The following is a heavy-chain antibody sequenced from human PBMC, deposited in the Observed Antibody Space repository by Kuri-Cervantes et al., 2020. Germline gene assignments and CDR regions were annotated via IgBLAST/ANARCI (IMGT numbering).Heavy chain of an antibody. CDR3: ARDSAYYDSSGYYYYGMDV. J-gene: IGHJ6*02. D-gene: IGHD3-22*01. Sequence: ASVKVSCKASGYTFTGYYMHWVRQAPGQGLEWMGWINPNSGGTNYAQKFQGRVTMTRDTSISTAYMELSRLRSDDTAVYYCARDSAYYDSSGYYYYGMDVWGQGTTVTVSS. CDR1: GYTFTGYY. CDR2: INPNSGGT. V-gene: IGHV1-2*02.